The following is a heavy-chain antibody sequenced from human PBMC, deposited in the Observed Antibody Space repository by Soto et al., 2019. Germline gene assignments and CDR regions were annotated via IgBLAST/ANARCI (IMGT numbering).Heavy chain of an antibody. CDR3: ARQGFGQLHGLVDV. J-gene: IGHJ6*02. CDR2: IHHSGST. V-gene: IGHV4-59*08. CDR1: GGSITSHY. D-gene: IGHD3-10*01. Sequence: QVQLQESGPGLVKPSETLSLTCSVSGGSITSHYCSWFRQLPGKGLEWIGYIHHSGSTSYNPSLKRRLTMSVDTSKTQFSLKVSSVPAADTALYFCARQGFGQLHGLVDVWGPGTTVTVS.